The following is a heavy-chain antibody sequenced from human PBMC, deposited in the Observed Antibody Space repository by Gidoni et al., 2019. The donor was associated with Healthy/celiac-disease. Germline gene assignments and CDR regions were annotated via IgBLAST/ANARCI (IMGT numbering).Heavy chain of an antibody. V-gene: IGHV3-33*01. CDR3: ARPLEMATILGY. CDR1: GFTFSSYG. J-gene: IGHJ4*02. Sequence: QVQLVESGGGVVQPGRSLRLSCAASGFTFSSYGMHWVRQAPGKGLEWVAVIWYDGSNKYYADSVKGRFTISRDNSKNTLYLQMNSLRAEDTAVYYCARPLEMATILGYWGQGTLVTVSS. D-gene: IGHD5-12*01. CDR2: IWYDGSNK.